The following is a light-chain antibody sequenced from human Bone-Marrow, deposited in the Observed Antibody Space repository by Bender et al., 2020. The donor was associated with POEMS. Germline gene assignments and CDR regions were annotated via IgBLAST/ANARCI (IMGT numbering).Light chain of an antibody. V-gene: IGLV1-50*01. CDR1: SSDIGAGFD. J-gene: IGLJ3*02. CDR3: VAWDASLNGWV. Sequence: QSVLTQPPSVSGAPGQRVTISCTGSSSDIGAGFDVHWYQQFPGTAPKLLIYTNNVRPSGVPDRFSGSKSGTSASLAITGLQSDDEAIYFCVAWDASLNGWVFGGGTKLTVL. CDR2: TNN.